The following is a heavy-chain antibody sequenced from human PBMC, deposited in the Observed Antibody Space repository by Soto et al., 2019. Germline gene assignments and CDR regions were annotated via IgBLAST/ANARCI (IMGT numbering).Heavy chain of an antibody. CDR2: INAGNGNT. CDR3: ARESGAWYGPFYYYYMDV. V-gene: IGHV1-3*01. D-gene: IGHD2-15*01. Sequence: QVQLVQSGAEVKKPGASVKVPCKASGYTFTSYAMHWVRQAPGQRLEWMGWINAGNGNTKYSQKFQGRVTITRDTSASTAYMELSSLRSEDTAVYYCARESGAWYGPFYYYYMDVWGKGTTVTVSS. CDR1: GYTFTSYA. J-gene: IGHJ6*03.